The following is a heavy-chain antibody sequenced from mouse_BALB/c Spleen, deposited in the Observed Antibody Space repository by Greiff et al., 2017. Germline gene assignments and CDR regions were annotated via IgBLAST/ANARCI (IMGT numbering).Heavy chain of an antibody. CDR1: GFSLTSYG. Sequence: VKLEESGPGLVAPSQSLSITCTVSGFSLTSYGVHWVRQPPGKGLEWLGVIWAGGSTNYNSALMSRLSISKDNSKSQVFLKMNSLQTDDTAMYYCARGLLRPYWYFDVWGAGTTVTVSS. CDR2: IWAGGST. D-gene: IGHD1-2*01. J-gene: IGHJ1*01. V-gene: IGHV2-9*02. CDR3: ARGLLRPYWYFDV.